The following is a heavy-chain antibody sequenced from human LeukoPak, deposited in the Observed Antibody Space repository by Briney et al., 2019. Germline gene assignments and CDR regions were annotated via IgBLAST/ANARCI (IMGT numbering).Heavy chain of an antibody. D-gene: IGHD5-18*01. V-gene: IGHV1-69-2*01. J-gene: IGHJ5*02. CDR2: VDPGDGET. Sequence: ASVKISCKVSGYTFTDYYMHWVQQAPGKGLEWMGLVDPGDGETIYAEKFQGRVTITADTSTDTAYMELSSLRSEDTAVYYCATIEEYSYGHRPWGQGTQVTVSS. CDR1: GYTFTDYY. CDR3: ATIEEYSYGHRP.